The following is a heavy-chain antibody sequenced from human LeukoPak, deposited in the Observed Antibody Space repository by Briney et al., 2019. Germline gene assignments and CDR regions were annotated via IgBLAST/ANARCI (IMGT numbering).Heavy chain of an antibody. CDR2: IYSSGST. CDR3: ARWDPGVSYGHPDF. CDR1: GGSISSGSYY. V-gene: IGHV4-61*02. D-gene: IGHD5-18*01. J-gene: IGHJ4*02. Sequence: SETLSLTCTVSGGSISSGSYYWSWIRQPAGKGLEWIGRIYSSGSTDYNPSLKSRVTISVDTSKNQISLKLRSVTAADTAVYYRARWDPGVSYGHPDFWGQGTLVTVSS.